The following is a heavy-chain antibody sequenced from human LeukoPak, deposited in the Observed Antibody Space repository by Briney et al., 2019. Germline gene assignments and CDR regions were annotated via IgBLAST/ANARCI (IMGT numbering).Heavy chain of an antibody. CDR2: ISQSGDVT. CDR1: GFTFSSHA. CDR3: ATWISSGSPFDY. Sequence: GGSLRLSCEASGFTFSSHAMSWVRQGPGKGLEWVSVISQSGDVTYYADSVKGRFTISRDNSKNTLYLQMNSLRAEDTAVYYCATWISSGSPFDYWGQGTLVTVSS. D-gene: IGHD1-26*01. V-gene: IGHV3-23*01. J-gene: IGHJ4*02.